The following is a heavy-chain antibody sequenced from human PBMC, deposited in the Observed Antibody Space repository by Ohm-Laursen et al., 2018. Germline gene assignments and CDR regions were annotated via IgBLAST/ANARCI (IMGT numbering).Heavy chain of an antibody. CDR2: INPSAGST. Sequence: VASVKVSCNASGYTFTSYYMHWVRQAPGQGLEWMGLINPSAGSTRYAQKFQGRVTMTRDTTTSTVYMELSRLRSEDTAVYYCASLSRGFYYDSSGYGMDFWGQGTTVTVS. D-gene: IGHD3-22*01. V-gene: IGHV1-46*01. CDR1: GYTFTSYY. CDR3: ASLSRGFYYDSSGYGMDF. J-gene: IGHJ6*02.